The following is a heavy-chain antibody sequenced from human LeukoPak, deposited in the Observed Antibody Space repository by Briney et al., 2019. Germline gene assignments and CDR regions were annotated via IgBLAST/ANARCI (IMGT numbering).Heavy chain of an antibody. J-gene: IGHJ6*02. CDR3: ATISDIVVVPAAIPHYYYGMDV. CDR2: FDPEDGET. CDR1: GYTLTKLS. D-gene: IGHD2-2*01. V-gene: IGHV1-24*01. Sequence: ASVKVSCKVSGYTLTKLSMHWVRQAPGKGLEWMGGFDPEDGETIYAQKFQGRVTMTEDTSTDTAYMELSSLRSEDTAVYYCATISDIVVVPAAIPHYYYGMDVWGQGTTVTVS.